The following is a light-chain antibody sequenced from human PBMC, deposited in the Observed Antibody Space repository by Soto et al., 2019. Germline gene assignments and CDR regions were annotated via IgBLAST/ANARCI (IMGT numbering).Light chain of an antibody. J-gene: IGKJ4*01. V-gene: IGKV1-5*03. CDR2: KAS. Sequence: DIQMTQSPSTLSASVGDSVNFTCRASETTSNWLAWYQQKPGKAPKLLIYKASTLEKGVPSRFRGSGSGTDFTLTITHLQHDDFETYFCKKYNSYPFTFGGGTKVEI. CDR1: ETTSNW. CDR3: KKYNSYPFT.